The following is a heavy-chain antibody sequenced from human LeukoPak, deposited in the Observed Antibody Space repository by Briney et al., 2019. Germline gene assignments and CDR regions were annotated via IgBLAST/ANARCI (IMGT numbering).Heavy chain of an antibody. V-gene: IGHV1-58*02. D-gene: IGHD1-26*01. CDR3: AASLGSTTGDYYLDA. CDR2: IVVGSGNT. Sequence: SVKVSCKASGFTFTKSAMQWVRQARGQRLEWIGWIVVGSGNTDYAQKFQDRVTITRDLSTGTTYLEVSSLRSDDTAVYYCAASLGSTTGDYYLDAWGQGTRVTVSS. J-gene: IGHJ4*02. CDR1: GFTFTKSA.